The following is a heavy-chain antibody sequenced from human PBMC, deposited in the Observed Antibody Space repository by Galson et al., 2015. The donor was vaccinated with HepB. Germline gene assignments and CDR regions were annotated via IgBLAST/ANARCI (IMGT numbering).Heavy chain of an antibody. CDR2: LNPNTGVT. V-gene: IGHV1-2*06. Sequence: SVKVSCKASGYIFTDYFLHWVRQAPGQGLEWMGRLNPNTGVTNYAQQFQGRVTMTRDTSIYTAYMELSRLTSDDTAVYYCARGTMRGVAAFWGQGTLVAVSS. CDR1: GYIFTDYF. D-gene: IGHD2-15*01. J-gene: IGHJ4*02. CDR3: ARGTMRGVAAF.